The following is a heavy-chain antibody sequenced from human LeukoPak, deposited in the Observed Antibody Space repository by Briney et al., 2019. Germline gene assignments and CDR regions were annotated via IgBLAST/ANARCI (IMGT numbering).Heavy chain of an antibody. CDR3: ARESYSMSWYYFDY. J-gene: IGHJ4*02. CDR1: GGSISGYY. CDR2: IYYSGST. Sequence: SETLSLTCIVSGGSISGYYWSWIRQSPGKGLEWIGYIYYSGSTNYNPSLKSRVTISVDTSKNQLSLKLTSVTAADTAVYYCARESYSMSWYYFDYWGQGTLVTVSS. V-gene: IGHV4-59*12. D-gene: IGHD1-26*01.